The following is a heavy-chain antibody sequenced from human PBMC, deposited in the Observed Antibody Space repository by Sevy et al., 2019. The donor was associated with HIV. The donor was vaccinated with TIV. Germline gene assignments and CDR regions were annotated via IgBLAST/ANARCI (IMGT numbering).Heavy chain of an antibody. J-gene: IGHJ4*02. V-gene: IGHV4-39*01. D-gene: IGHD3-3*01. CDR1: GGSISSSSYY. Sequence: SETLSLTCTVSGGSISSSSYYWGWIRQPPGKGLEWIGSIYYSGSTYYNPSLKSRVTISVDTSKNQFSLKLSSETAADTAVYYCARLDFWSGYPYFDYWGQGTLVTVSS. CDR2: IYYSGST. CDR3: ARLDFWSGYPYFDY.